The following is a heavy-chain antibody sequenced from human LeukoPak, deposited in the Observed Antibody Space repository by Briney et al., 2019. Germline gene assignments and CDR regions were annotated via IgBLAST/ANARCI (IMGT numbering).Heavy chain of an antibody. J-gene: IGHJ6*02. Sequence: GESLKISCKGSGYSFTSYWIGWVRQMPGKGLEWMGIIYPGDSDTRYSPSFQGQVTISADKSISTAYLQWSSLKASDTAMYYCARHGIAAAGKGYYYYYYGMDVWGQGTTVTVSS. CDR3: ARHGIAAAGKGYYYYYYGMDV. CDR1: GYSFTSYW. D-gene: IGHD6-13*01. V-gene: IGHV5-51*01. CDR2: IYPGDSDT.